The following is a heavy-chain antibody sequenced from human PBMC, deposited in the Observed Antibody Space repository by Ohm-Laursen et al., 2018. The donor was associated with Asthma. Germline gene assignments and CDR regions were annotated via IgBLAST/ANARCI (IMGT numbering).Heavy chain of an antibody. Sequence: SLRLSCAASGFTFSSYGMHWVRQAPGKGLEWVSHISTGSRMILYGGSVKGRFTISRDDAKNSLFLQMNSLRVDDTAVYYCVREAAGFDPWGQGTLVTVSS. V-gene: IGHV3-48*01. J-gene: IGHJ5*02. CDR3: VREAAGFDP. D-gene: IGHD6-13*01. CDR2: ISTGSRMI. CDR1: GFTFSSYG.